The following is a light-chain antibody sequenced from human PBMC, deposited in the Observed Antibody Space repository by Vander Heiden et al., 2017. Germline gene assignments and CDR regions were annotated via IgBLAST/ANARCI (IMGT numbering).Light chain of an antibody. CDR3: QTYNSSLSASGL. V-gene: IGLV1-40*01. Sequence: QSVLTQPPSVAAAPAQRVTISCTGSSSNIGAGYDVHWYQHLPRTAPKLLIYDNAKRPSGVPDRFSGSKSGTSASLTITGLQAEDEADYYCQTYNSSLSASGLFGGGTKLTVL. CDR2: DNA. CDR1: SSNIGAGYD. J-gene: IGLJ2*01.